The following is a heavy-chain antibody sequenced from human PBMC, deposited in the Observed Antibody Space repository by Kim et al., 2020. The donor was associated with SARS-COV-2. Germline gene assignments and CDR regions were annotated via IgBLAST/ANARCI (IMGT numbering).Heavy chain of an antibody. CDR2: SKGKTDGGTT. Sequence: GGSLRLSCAASGFTFSYAWMSWVRQAPGKGLEWVGRSKGKTDGGTTDYAASVKGRFTISRDDSKNTVYLQMNSLKTEDTALYYCTTDYSGGYWGQGTLVTVSS. J-gene: IGHJ4*02. CDR1: GFTFSYAW. D-gene: IGHD6-19*01. CDR3: TTDYSGGY. V-gene: IGHV3-15*01.